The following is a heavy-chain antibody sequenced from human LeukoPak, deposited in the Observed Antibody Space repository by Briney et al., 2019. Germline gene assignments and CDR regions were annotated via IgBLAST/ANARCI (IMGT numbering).Heavy chain of an antibody. V-gene: IGHV3-23*01. Sequence: GGSLRLSCEASGFTFSSYAMSWVRQAPGKGLEWVSSITGDGGSTDYADSVKGRFTIPRDNSKNTLYLQMNSLRAEDTAVYYCAKDGYSSSWYPYYFDYWGQGTLVTVSS. CDR1: GFTFSSYA. J-gene: IGHJ4*02. D-gene: IGHD6-13*01. CDR2: ITGDGGST. CDR3: AKDGYSSSWYPYYFDY.